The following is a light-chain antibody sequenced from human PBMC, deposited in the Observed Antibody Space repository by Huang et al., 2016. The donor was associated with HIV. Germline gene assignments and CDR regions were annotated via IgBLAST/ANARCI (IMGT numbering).Light chain of an antibody. Sequence: DIQMTQSPSSLSASVGDRVTLTCRASQSISSHLNWYQQKPGTAPKVLIYAASNLQGGVPSRFSGSASGTDFTLTINSLQPEDFATYYCQQTYTTPYTFGQGTKLEIK. V-gene: IGKV1-39*01. CDR1: QSISSH. CDR3: QQTYTTPYT. J-gene: IGKJ2*01. CDR2: AAS.